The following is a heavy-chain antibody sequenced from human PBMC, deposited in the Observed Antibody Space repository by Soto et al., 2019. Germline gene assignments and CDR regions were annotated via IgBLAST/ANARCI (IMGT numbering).Heavy chain of an antibody. CDR3: AKAVGRDGYTPVGY. J-gene: IGHJ4*02. Sequence: QVQLVESGGGVVQPGRSLRLSCAASGFTFSSYGMHWVRQAPGKGLEWVALISYAGSNKDYADSVKGRFTISRDNSKNTLYLQMDSLGAEDTAVYYCAKAVGRDGYTPVGYWGQGTLVTVSS. CDR1: GFTFSSYG. V-gene: IGHV3-30*18. D-gene: IGHD5-12*01. CDR2: ISYAGSNK.